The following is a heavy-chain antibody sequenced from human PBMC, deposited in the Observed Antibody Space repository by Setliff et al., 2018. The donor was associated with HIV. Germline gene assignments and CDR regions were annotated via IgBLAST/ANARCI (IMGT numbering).Heavy chain of an antibody. V-gene: IGHV4-4*02. D-gene: IGHD6-13*01. CDR3: ARVGLQKLALDY. J-gene: IGHJ4*02. CDR2: ISHSGST. Sequence: SETLSLTCAVSGGSIRTGDWWSWVRQSPGKGLEWIGEISHSGSTNYNPSLRSRVTISVDTSSNQFSLKLSSVTAADTAVYYCARVGLQKLALDYWGQGTLVTVSS. CDR1: GGSIRTGDW.